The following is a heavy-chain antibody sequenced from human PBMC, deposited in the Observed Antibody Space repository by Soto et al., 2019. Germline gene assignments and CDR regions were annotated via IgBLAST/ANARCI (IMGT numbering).Heavy chain of an antibody. CDR1: GFTFSSYE. V-gene: IGHV3-48*03. CDR3: AREGGDIAAAGASYYYYYGMDV. CDR2: ISSSGSTI. J-gene: IGHJ6*02. Sequence: AGGSLRLSCAASGFTFSSYEMNWVRQAPGKGLEWVSYISSSGSTIYYADSVKGRFTISRDNAKNSLYLQMNSLRAEDTAVYYCAREGGDIAAAGASYYYYYGMDVWGQGTTVTVSS. D-gene: IGHD6-13*01.